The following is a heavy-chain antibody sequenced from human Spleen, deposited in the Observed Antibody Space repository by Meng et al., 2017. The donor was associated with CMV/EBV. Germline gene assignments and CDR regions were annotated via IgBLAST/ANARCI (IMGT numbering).Heavy chain of an antibody. J-gene: IGHJ5*02. CDR3: ARTTITVFGVVRLNWFGP. CDR1: GDSVSSNSAA. D-gene: IGHD3-3*01. CDR2: TYYRSKWYN. V-gene: IGHV6-1*01. Sequence: LRLSCAISGDSVSSNSAAWNWIRQSPSRGLEWLGRTYYRSKWYNDYAVSVKSRITINPDTSKNQFSLKLKSVTAADTAVYFCARTTITVFGVVRLNWFGPWGQGTLVTVSS.